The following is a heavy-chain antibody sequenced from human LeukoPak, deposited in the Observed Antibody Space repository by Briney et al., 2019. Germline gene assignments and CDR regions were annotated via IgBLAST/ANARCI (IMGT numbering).Heavy chain of an antibody. J-gene: IGHJ2*01. CDR2: IKQAGSEK. CDR3: ARVRTEWYIDL. CDR1: GFIFSTYW. Sequence: PGRSLTLSCAASGFIFSTYWVTWVRQAPGVGLGWVAYIKQAGSEKFYVDSVKGRFTISRDNAKNSLYLQMNSLRAEDTAVYYCARVRTEWYIDLWGRGTLVTVST. D-gene: IGHD2-8*02. V-gene: IGHV3-7*01.